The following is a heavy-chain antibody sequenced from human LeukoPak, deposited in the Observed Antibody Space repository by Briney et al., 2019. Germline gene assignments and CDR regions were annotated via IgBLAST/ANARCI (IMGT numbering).Heavy chain of an antibody. CDR1: GFTFSSYA. CDR2: ISGSGGST. CDR3: AKDPVTTGVYIFDY. J-gene: IGHJ4*02. D-gene: IGHD4-23*01. Sequence: GGSLRLSCAASGFTFSSYAMSWVRQAPGKGLEWVSGISGSGGSTFYADSVKGRFTISRDNSKNTLYLQMNSLRAEDTAVYYCAKDPVTTGVYIFDYWGQGSLVTVSS. V-gene: IGHV3-23*01.